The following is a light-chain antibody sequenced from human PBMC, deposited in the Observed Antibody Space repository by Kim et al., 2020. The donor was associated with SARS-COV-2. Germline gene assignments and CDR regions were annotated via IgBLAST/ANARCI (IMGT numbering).Light chain of an antibody. V-gene: IGLV2-14*03. J-gene: IGLJ1*01. CDR3: TSYTTSGTLV. CDR2: DVS. CDR1: NSDVGAYKY. Sequence: QSVLTQPASVSGSPGQSITISCTGTNSDVGAYKYVSWYQQHPGKAPKLMIYDVSRRPSGVSNRFSGSKSGNTASLTISGLQAEDEADYYCTSYTTSGTLVFGTGTKVTVL.